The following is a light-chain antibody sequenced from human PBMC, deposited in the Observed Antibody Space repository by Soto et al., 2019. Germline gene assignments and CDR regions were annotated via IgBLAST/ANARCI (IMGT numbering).Light chain of an antibody. V-gene: IGKV3-11*01. J-gene: IGKJ5*01. CDR1: QSVSTY. Sequence: EIELTQSPATLSLSPGERATLSCRASQSVSTYLAWYQQKPGQAPRLLIYDASNRATGIPARFSGSGSGTDFTLTISSLEPEDFAGYYRPQRSKGITFGQGTRLEIK. CDR2: DAS. CDR3: PQRSKGIT.